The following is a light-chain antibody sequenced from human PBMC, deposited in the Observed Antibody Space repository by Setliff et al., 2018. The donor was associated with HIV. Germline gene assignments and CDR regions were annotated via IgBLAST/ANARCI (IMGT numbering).Light chain of an antibody. CDR2: GAS. J-gene: IGKJ1*01. Sequence: EIVMTQSPATLSVSPGERATLPCRASQSVSSNLAWYQQKPGQAPRLLIYGASTRATGIPARFSGRGSGTEFTLTISSMQSEDFAVYYCQQYNNWPPRTVGQGTKV. V-gene: IGKV3-15*01. CDR3: QQYNNWPPRT. CDR1: QSVSSN.